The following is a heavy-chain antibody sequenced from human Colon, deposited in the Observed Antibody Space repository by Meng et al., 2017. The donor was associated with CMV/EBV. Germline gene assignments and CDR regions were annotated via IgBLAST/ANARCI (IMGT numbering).Heavy chain of an antibody. J-gene: IGHJ4*02. Sequence: GESLKISCAASGFAVSSNYMSWVRQAPGKGLEWVSAVYRDDSTHYTDSVKGRFTISRDNSKNTLYLQMNSLRAEDTAVYYCARKYYYDSSGFYRGGMDVWGQGTLVTVSS. CDR3: ARKYYYDSSGFYRGGMDV. D-gene: IGHD3-22*01. V-gene: IGHV3-53*01. CDR1: GFAVSSNY. CDR2: VYRDDST.